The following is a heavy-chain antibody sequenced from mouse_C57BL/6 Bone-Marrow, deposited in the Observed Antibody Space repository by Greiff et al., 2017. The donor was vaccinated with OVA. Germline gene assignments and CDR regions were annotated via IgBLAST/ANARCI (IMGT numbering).Heavy chain of an antibody. D-gene: IGHD1-1*01. CDR3: ARHDGATVGAWYFDV. CDR2: ISGGGGNT. Sequence: DVMLVESGGGLVKPGGSLKLSCAASGFTFSSYTMSWVRQTPEKRLEWVATISGGGGNTYYPDSVKGRFTISRDNAKNTLYLQLSSLRSEDTALYDCARHDGATVGAWYFDVWGTGTTVTVSS. V-gene: IGHV5-9*01. CDR1: GFTFSSYT. J-gene: IGHJ1*03.